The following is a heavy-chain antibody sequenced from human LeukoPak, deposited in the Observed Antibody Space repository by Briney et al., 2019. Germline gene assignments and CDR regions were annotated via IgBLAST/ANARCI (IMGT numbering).Heavy chain of an antibody. CDR2: IYYGGST. J-gene: IGHJ5*01. Sequence: SETLSLTCTVSGGSISLYYWSWIRQPPGKGLEWIGYIYYGGSTNYNPSLKSRVTISVDTSNKQFSLSLSSVTAADTAFYFCARSASGTWLDSWGRGTLVTVSS. CDR1: GGSISLYY. CDR3: ARSASGTWLDS. V-gene: IGHV4-59*01. D-gene: IGHD4/OR15-4a*01.